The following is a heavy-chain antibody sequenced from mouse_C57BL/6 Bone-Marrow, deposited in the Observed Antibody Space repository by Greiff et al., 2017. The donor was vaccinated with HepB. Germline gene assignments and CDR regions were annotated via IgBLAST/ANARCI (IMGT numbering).Heavy chain of an antibody. V-gene: IGHV5-4*01. CDR1: GFTFSSYA. J-gene: IGHJ2*01. CDR2: ISDGGSYT. Sequence: EVQLQESGGGLVKPGGSLKLSCAASGFTFSSYAMSWVRQTPEKRLEWVATISDGGSYTYYPDNVKGRFTISRDNAKNNLYLQMSHLKSEDTAMYYCARVRVRLRRVYFDYWGQGTTLTVSS. D-gene: IGHD1-1*01. CDR3: ARVRVRLRRVYFDY.